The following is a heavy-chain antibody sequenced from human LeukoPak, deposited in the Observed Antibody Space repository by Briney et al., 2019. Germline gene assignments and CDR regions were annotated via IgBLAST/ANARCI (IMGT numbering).Heavy chain of an antibody. CDR1: GGSISSSSHY. V-gene: IGHV4-39*01. CDR3: ARHSSGTRYNWFDP. Sequence: SETLSLTCTVSGGSISSSSHYWGWIRQPPGKGLEWIGSIYYRGSTYNNPPLKSRVTISVDTSKNQFSLKLSSVTAADTAVYYCARHSSGTRYNWFDPWGQGTLVTVSS. D-gene: IGHD1-1*01. J-gene: IGHJ5*02. CDR2: IYYRGST.